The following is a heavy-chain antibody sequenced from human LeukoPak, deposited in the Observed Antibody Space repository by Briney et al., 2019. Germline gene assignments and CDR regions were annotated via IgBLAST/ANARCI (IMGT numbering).Heavy chain of an antibody. Sequence: SVKVSCKASGGTFSNYGISWVRQAPGQGPEWMGGIIPIFGTANYAQKFQGRVTITADKSTTTAYMELRSLRSDDTAVYYCARDWHQLRFLEWLPIDYWGQGTLVTVSS. CDR1: GGTFSNYG. CDR3: ARDWHQLRFLEWLPIDY. V-gene: IGHV1-69*06. D-gene: IGHD3-3*01. J-gene: IGHJ4*02. CDR2: IIPIFGTA.